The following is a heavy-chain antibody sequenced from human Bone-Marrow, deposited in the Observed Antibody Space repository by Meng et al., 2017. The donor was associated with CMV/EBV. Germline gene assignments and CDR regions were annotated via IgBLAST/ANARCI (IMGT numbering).Heavy chain of an antibody. Sequence: SEPLSLTCTVSGGSISSYYWSWIRQPPGKGLEWIGYIYYSGSTNYNPSLKSRVTISVDTSKNQFSLKLSSVTAADTAVYYCARLEMATILASGNWFDPWGQGTLVTSPQ. V-gene: IGHV4-59*01. CDR2: IYYSGST. CDR1: GGSISSYY. CDR3: ARLEMATILASGNWFDP. J-gene: IGHJ5*02. D-gene: IGHD5-24*01.